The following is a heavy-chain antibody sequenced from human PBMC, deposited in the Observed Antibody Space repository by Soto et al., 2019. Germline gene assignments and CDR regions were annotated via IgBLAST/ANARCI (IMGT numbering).Heavy chain of an antibody. CDR1: RVSFSSSC. CDR3: AKDQIYCTNGVLYTGWFDP. V-gene: IGHV3-30*18. CDR2: ISYDGSNK. J-gene: IGHJ5*02. Sequence: PGGCLRRPCAVSRVSFSSSCMHGVRQASGGRQEWVAVISYDGSNKYYADSVKGRFTISRDNSKNTLYLQMNSLRAEDTAVYYCAKDQIYCTNGVLYTGWFDPWRQGALVSVS. D-gene: IGHD2-8*01.